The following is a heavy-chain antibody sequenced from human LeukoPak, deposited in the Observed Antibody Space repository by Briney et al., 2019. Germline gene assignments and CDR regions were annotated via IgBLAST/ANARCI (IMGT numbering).Heavy chain of an antibody. CDR2: ICYDGSNK. D-gene: IGHD1-26*01. CDR3: ASGGGRYSAHFEY. V-gene: IGHV3-33*01. Sequence: GGSLRLSCTASLFTFSSYVMHWVRQAPGKGLEWVAGICYDGSNKYYADSVKDRFTISRDNSKNTLYLQINSLRAEDTAVYYCASGGGRYSAHFEYWGQGTLVTVSS. CDR1: LFTFSSYV. J-gene: IGHJ4*02.